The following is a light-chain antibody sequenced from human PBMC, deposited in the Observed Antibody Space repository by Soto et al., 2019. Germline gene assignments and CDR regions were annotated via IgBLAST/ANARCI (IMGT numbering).Light chain of an antibody. CDR1: QSLLHSNGYNY. J-gene: IGKJ1*01. CDR2: LGS. CDR3: MQALQTPPWT. Sequence: DLVMTQSPLSLPVTPGEPASISCRSSQSLLHSNGYNYLDWYLQKPGQSPQLLIYLGSSRASGVPDRFSGSGSGTDFTLKISRVETEDVGVYYCMQALQTPPWTFGQGTKLEIK. V-gene: IGKV2-28*01.